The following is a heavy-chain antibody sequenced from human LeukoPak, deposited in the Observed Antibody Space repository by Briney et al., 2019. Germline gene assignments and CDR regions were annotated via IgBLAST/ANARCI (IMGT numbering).Heavy chain of an antibody. Sequence: ASVKVSCKASGYTFTSYYMHWVRQAPGQGLEWMGIINPSGGSTSYAQKFQGRVTMTRDTSTSTVYMELSSLRSEDTAVYYCARDVKSVDTAMVDYYYYGMDVWGQGTTVTVSS. CDR3: ARDVKSVDTAMVDYYYYGMDV. CDR2: INPSGGST. D-gene: IGHD5-18*01. V-gene: IGHV1-46*01. J-gene: IGHJ6*02. CDR1: GYTFTSYY.